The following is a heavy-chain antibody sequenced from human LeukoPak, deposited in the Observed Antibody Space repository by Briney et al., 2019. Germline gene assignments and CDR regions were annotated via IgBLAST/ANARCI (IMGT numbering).Heavy chain of an antibody. CDR1: GFTFSSYS. CDR3: ASRAHFWSGPGG. CDR2: IKQDGSER. V-gene: IGHV3-7*01. Sequence: GGSLRLSCAASGFTFSSYSMNWVRQAPGKGLEWVANIKQDGSERYYVDSVKGRFTISRDNAKNSLYLQMNSLRAEDTAVYYCASRAHFWSGPGGWGQGTLVTVSS. J-gene: IGHJ4*02. D-gene: IGHD3-3*02.